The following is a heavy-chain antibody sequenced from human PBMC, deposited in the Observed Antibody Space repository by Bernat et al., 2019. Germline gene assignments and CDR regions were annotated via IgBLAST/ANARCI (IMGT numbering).Heavy chain of an antibody. CDR2: IYYSGST. Sequence: QVQLQESGPGLVKPSETLSLTCTVSGGSVSSGTYYWNWIRQPPGKGREGIGYIYYSGSTNYNPSLKSRLTISVDTSKNQFSLKLSSVTAADTAVYYCARSDCTTTSCYLFDYWGQGTLVTVSS. V-gene: IGHV4-61*01. CDR3: ARSDCTTTSCYLFDY. CDR1: GGSVSSGTYY. D-gene: IGHD2-2*01. J-gene: IGHJ4*02.